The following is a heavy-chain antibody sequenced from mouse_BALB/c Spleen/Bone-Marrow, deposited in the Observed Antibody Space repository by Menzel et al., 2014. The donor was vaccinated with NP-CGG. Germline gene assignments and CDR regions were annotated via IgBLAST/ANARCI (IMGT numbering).Heavy chain of an antibody. D-gene: IGHD1-1*01. CDR1: GYTFTDYW. V-gene: IGHV1-69*01. Sequence: QVQLQQSGAELVMPGASVKMSCKASGYTFTDYWMHWVKQRPGQGLEWIGAIDTSDSYTSYNQKFKGKATLTVDESSSTAYMQLSSLTSEDSAVYYCARWLYGSSPYFDYWGQGTTLTVSS. J-gene: IGHJ2*01. CDR2: IDTSDSYT. CDR3: ARWLYGSSPYFDY.